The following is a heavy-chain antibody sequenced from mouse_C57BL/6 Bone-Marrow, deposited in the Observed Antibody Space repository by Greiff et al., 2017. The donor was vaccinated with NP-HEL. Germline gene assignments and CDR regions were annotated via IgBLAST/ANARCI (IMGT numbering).Heavy chain of an antibody. D-gene: IGHD1-1*01. CDR3: TTDGSSPLFAY. Sequence: EVKLMESGAELVRPGASVKLSCTASGFNIKDDYMHWVKQRPEQGLEWIGWIDPENGDTEYASKFQGKATITADTSSNTAYLQLSSLTSEDTAVYYGTTDGSSPLFAYWGQGTLVTVSA. CDR1: GFNIKDDY. CDR2: IDPENGDT. J-gene: IGHJ3*01. V-gene: IGHV14-4*01.